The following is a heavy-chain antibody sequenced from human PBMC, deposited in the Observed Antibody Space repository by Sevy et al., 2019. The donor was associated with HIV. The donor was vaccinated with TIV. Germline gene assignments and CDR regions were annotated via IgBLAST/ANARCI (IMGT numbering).Heavy chain of an antibody. D-gene: IGHD2-21*02. CDR1: GYTFTSYG. J-gene: IGHJ4*02. CDR3: ARVEDPNVDIVVVTAIPSYFDY. V-gene: IGHV1-18*01. CDR2: ISAYNGNT. Sequence: ASVKVSCKASGYTFTSYGISWVRQAPGQGLEWMGWISAYNGNTNYAQKLQGRVTMTTDTSTSTAYMELRSLRSDDTAVYYCARVEDPNVDIVVVTAIPSYFDYWGQGTLVTVSS.